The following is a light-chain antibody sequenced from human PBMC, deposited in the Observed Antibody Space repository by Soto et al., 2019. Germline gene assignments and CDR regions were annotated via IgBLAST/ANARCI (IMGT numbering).Light chain of an antibody. V-gene: IGKV3-11*01. CDR2: DAS. CDR3: QQRSNWRLT. J-gene: IGKJ4*01. CDR1: QSVSSY. Sequence: EIVLTQSPATLSLSPGERATLSCRASQSVSSYLAWYQQKPGQAPRLLIHDASNRATGILARFSGSGSGTDFTLTISSLEPEDFAVYYCQQRSNWRLTFGGGTKVEIK.